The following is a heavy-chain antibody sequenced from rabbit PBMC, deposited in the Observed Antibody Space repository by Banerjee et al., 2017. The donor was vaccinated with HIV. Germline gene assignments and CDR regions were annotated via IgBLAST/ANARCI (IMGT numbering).Heavy chain of an antibody. J-gene: IGHJ4*01. CDR2: INTSSGNA. CDR1: GFSFSNRCV. D-gene: IGHD4-2*01. V-gene: IGHV1S45*01. Sequence: QEQLEESGGDLVKPEGSLTLTCTASGFSFSNRCVMCWVRQTPGKGLEWIACINTSSGNAVYANWAKGRFTISKPSSTTVTLQMTSLTAADTATYFCARADAGSDWAFNLWGPGTLVTVS. CDR3: ARADAGSDWAFNL.